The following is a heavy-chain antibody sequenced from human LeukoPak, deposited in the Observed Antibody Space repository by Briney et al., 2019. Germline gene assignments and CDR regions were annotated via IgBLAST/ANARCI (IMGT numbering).Heavy chain of an antibody. J-gene: IGHJ4*02. CDR3: ASNPPVGY. Sequence: GGSLRLSCAASGFTFSSYEMNWVRQAPGKGLEWVSYISSGSTIYYADSVKGRFTISRDNAKNSLYLQMNSLRAEDTAVYYCASNPPVGYWGQGTLVTVSS. CDR1: GFTFSSYE. V-gene: IGHV3-48*03. CDR2: ISSGSTI.